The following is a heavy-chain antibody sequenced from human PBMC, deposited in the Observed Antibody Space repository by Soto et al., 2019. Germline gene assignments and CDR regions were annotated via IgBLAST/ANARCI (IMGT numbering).Heavy chain of an antibody. V-gene: IGHV3-7*01. J-gene: IGHJ4*02. CDR2: INQGGSAK. CDR1: TFTFSNHW. Sequence: GGSLRLSCAASTFTFSNHWMSWVRQAPGKGLEWVANINQGGSAKYYLDSVKGRFTISRDNAKNSLDLQMNSLRAEDTAVYYCARIYCSTTSCYIDSWGQGTLVTVSS. D-gene: IGHD2-2*02. CDR3: ARIYCSTTSCYIDS.